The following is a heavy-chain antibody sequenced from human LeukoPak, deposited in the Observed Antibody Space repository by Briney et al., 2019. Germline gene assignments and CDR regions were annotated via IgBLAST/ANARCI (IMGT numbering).Heavy chain of an antibody. Sequence: GGSLRLSCAASGFTFDDYGMSWVRQAPGKGLEWVSGINWNGGSTGYADSVKGRFTISRDNAKNSLYLLMNSLRAEDTALYYCARGMGNYVSFDYWGQGTLVTVSS. J-gene: IGHJ4*02. CDR3: ARGMGNYVSFDY. V-gene: IGHV3-20*04. CDR1: GFTFDDYG. D-gene: IGHD1-7*01. CDR2: INWNGGST.